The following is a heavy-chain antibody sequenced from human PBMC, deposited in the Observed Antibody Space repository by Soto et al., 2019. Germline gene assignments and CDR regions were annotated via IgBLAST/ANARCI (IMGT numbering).Heavy chain of an antibody. CDR3: AKAGKTTVTTEFDC. V-gene: IGHV3-23*04. CDR1: GFPFSTSA. CDR2: ISGSGGST. J-gene: IGHJ4*02. Sequence: EVQLVESGGGLVQPGGSLGLSCAASGFPFSTSALGWVGQAPGKGLEWVSLISGSGGSTYYADSVKGRITISRDNPKNTLYVQMNSLRVEDTAVYYCAKAGKTTVTTEFDCWGQGTLVTVSS. D-gene: IGHD4-17*01.